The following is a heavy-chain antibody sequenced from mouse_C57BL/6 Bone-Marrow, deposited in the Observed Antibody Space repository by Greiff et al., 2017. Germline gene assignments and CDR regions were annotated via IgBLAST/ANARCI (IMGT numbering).Heavy chain of an antibody. D-gene: IGHD3-2*02. CDR3: ARDHSSGSYYFDY. CDR2: ISDGGSYT. CDR1: GFTFSSYA. V-gene: IGHV5-4*01. Sequence: EVKLVESGGGLVKPGGSLKLSCAASGFTFSSYAMSWVRQTPEKRLEWVATISDGGSYTYYPDNVKGRFTISRDNAKNNLYLQMSHLKSEDTAMYYCARDHSSGSYYFDYWGQGTTLTVSS. J-gene: IGHJ2*01.